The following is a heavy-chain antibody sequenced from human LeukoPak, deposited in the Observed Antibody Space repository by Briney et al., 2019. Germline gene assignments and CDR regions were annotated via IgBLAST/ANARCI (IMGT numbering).Heavy chain of an antibody. V-gene: IGHV1-2*04. CDR1: GYTFTGYY. D-gene: IGHD2-21*02. J-gene: IGHJ4*02. Sequence: GASVKVSCKASGYTFTGYYMHWVRQAPGQGLEWMGWINPNSGGTNYAQKFQGWVTMTRDTSISTAYMELSRLRSDDTAVYYCARGLAYCGGDCSPFDYWGQGTLVTVSS. CDR3: ARGLAYCGGDCSPFDY. CDR2: INPNSGGT.